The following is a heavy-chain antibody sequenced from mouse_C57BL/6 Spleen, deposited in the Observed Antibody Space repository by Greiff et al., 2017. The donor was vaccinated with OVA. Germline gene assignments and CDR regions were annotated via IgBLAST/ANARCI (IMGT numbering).Heavy chain of an antibody. CDR2: INPSNGGT. CDR3: ARRAIYYDYDEFAY. J-gene: IGHJ3*01. Sequence: QVQLQQPGTELVKPGASVKLSCKASGYTFTSYWMHWVKQRPGQGLEWIGNINPSNGGTNYNEKFKSKATLTVAKSSSTAYIQLSSRTSEDSAVYYCARRAIYYDYDEFAYWGQGTLVTVSA. V-gene: IGHV1-53*01. CDR1: GYTFTSYW. D-gene: IGHD2-4*01.